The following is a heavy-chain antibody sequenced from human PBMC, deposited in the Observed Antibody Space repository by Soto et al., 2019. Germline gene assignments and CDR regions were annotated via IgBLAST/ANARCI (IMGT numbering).Heavy chain of an antibody. J-gene: IGHJ3*02. CDR3: ARDWGWQWLVRDAFDI. V-gene: IGHV1-18*01. Sequence: GASVKVSCKASGYTFTSYGISWVRKAPGQGLEWMGWISAYNGNTNYAQKLQGRVTMTTDTSTSTAYMELRSLRSDDTAVYYCARDWGWQWLVRDAFDIWGQGTMVTVSS. D-gene: IGHD6-19*01. CDR1: GYTFTSYG. CDR2: ISAYNGNT.